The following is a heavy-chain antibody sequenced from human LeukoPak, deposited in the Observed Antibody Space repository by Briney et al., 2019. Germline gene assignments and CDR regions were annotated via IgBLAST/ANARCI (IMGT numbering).Heavy chain of an antibody. J-gene: IGHJ5*02. CDR2: ISAYNGNT. Sequence: ASVKVSCKASGYTFTSYGISWVRQAPGQGLEWMGWISAYNGNTNYAQKLQSRVTMTTDTSTSTAYMELRSLRSDDTAVYYCARATIFGVVIIYSSWFDLWGQGTLVTVSS. D-gene: IGHD3-3*01. CDR1: GYTFTSYG. CDR3: ARATIFGVVIIYSSWFDL. V-gene: IGHV1-18*01.